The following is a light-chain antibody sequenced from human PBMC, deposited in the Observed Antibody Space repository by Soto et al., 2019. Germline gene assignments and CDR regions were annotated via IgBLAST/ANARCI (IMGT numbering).Light chain of an antibody. CDR3: HQYNNWWT. CDR2: GAS. Sequence: EIVMRQSPATLSVSPGERATLSCRASQSVSSNLAWYQQKPGQAPRLLIYGASTRATGIPARFSGSGSGTEFTLTISSLQSEDFAVYYCHQYNNWWTFAQGLKVDIK. CDR1: QSVSSN. V-gene: IGKV3-15*01. J-gene: IGKJ1*01.